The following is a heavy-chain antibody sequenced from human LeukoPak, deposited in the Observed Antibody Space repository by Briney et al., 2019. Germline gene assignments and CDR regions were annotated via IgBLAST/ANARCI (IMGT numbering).Heavy chain of an antibody. CDR2: ISPYNGNT. V-gene: IGHV1-18*04. Sequence: GASVKVSCKASGYTFTSYFIHWVRQAPGQGLEWMGWISPYNGNTNYAQRFQGRVTMTTDTSTSTAYMELRSLRFDDTAVYYCARDGGYFDYWGRGTLVTVSS. CDR1: GYTFTSYF. J-gene: IGHJ4*02. CDR3: ARDGGYFDY.